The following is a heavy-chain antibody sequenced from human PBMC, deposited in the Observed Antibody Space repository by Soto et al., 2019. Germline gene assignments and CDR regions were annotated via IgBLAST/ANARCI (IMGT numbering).Heavy chain of an antibody. CDR1: GFTFSSYS. Sequence: TGGSLRLSCAASGFTFSSYSMNWVRQAPGKGLEWVSSISSSSSYIYYADSVKGRFTISRDNAKNSLYLHMNSLRAEDTAVYYCARDPGNDVGFDYWGQGTLVTVSS. V-gene: IGHV3-21*01. D-gene: IGHD1-1*01. CDR3: ARDPGNDVGFDY. CDR2: ISSSSSYI. J-gene: IGHJ4*02.